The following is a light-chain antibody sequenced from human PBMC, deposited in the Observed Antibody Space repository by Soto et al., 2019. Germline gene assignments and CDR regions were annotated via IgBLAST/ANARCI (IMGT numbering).Light chain of an antibody. J-gene: IGLJ2*01. Sequence: QAVVTQPPSVSGAPGQRVTISCTGSSSNIGAGYDVHWYQQLPGTAPKLLIYGNNNRPSGVPDRFSGSKSGTSASLAITGLQAEDEGDYYCQSYDSSLSGSGVFGGGTQLTVL. V-gene: IGLV1-40*01. CDR3: QSYDSSLSGSGV. CDR2: GNN. CDR1: SSNIGAGYD.